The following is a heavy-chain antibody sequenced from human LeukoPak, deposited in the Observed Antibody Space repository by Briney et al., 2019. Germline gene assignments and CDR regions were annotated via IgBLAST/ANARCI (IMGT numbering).Heavy chain of an antibody. V-gene: IGHV3-30*04. D-gene: IGHD2-2*01. Sequence: GGSLRLSCAASGFTFSSYAFHWVRQAPGKGLEWVALISYDGSNKYYADSVKGRFTISRDNSKNTQYLQMNSLRPEDTAVYYCARDQRSSTSCFSVCAWGFAPWGQGTLVTVSS. CDR1: GFTFSSYA. CDR2: ISYDGSNK. J-gene: IGHJ5*02. CDR3: ARDQRSSTSCFSVCAWGFAP.